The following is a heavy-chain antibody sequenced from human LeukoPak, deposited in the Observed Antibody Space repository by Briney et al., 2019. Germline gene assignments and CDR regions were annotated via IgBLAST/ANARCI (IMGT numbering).Heavy chain of an antibody. Sequence: ASVKVSCKASGYTFTSYYMHWERQAPGQGLEWMGIINPSGGSTSYAQKFQGRVTMTRDTSTSTVYMELSSLRSEDTAVYYCARSATFGVVTDAFDIWGQGTMVTVSS. CDR3: ARSATFGVVTDAFDI. J-gene: IGHJ3*02. CDR1: GYTFTSYY. CDR2: INPSGGST. V-gene: IGHV1-46*01. D-gene: IGHD3-3*01.